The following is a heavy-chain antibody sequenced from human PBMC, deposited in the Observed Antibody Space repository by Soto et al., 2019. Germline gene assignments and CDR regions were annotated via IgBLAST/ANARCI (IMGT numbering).Heavy chain of an antibody. V-gene: IGHV4-61*01. CDR2: IYYSGST. Sequence: LETLSLTCTVSGGSVSSGSYYWSWIRQPPGKGLEWIGCIYYSGSTNYNPSLKSRVTISVDTSKNQFSLKLSSVTAADTAVYYCARDPGYSYGYPYYYGMDVWGQGTTVTVYS. J-gene: IGHJ6*02. CDR3: ARDPGYSYGYPYYYGMDV. CDR1: GGSVSSGSYY. D-gene: IGHD5-18*01.